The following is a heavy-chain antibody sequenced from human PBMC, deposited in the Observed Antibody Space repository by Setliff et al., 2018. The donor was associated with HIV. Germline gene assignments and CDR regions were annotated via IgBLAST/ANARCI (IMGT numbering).Heavy chain of an antibody. V-gene: IGHV3-30*18. Sequence: HPGGSLRLSWAASGFTFSSYAMHWVRQAPGKGLEWVAVISYDGSNKYYADSVQGRFTISRDNSKNTLYLQMDSLRAEDTAVYFCAEGYQFSDYWGRGTLVTVSS. CDR1: GFTFSSYA. J-gene: IGHJ4*02. CDR3: AEGYQFSDY. CDR2: ISYDGSNK. D-gene: IGHD2-2*01.